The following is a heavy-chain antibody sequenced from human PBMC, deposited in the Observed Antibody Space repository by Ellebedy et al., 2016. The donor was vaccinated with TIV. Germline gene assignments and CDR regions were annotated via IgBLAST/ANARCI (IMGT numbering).Heavy chain of an antibody. CDR3: ARRNTAMAVDDAFDI. V-gene: IGHV4-59*08. Sequence: SETLSLTCTVSGGSISSYYWSWIRQPPGKGLEWIGYIYYSGSTNYNPSLKSRVTISVDTSKNQFSLKLSSVTAADTAVYYCARRNTAMAVDDAFDIWGQGTMVTVS. CDR2: IYYSGST. CDR1: GGSISSYY. D-gene: IGHD5-18*01. J-gene: IGHJ3*02.